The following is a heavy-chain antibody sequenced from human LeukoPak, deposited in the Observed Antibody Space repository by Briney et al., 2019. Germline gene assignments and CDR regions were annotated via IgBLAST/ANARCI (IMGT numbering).Heavy chain of an antibody. J-gene: IGHJ4*02. Sequence: GGPLSLSCVASGFSFDICAMSWVRQAPGKGPEWVSSIGGPTETFYADSVKGRFTVSRDNSQNTLYLQMNSLRAEDTAVYYCAKDATPRNSIWDYFGKWGQGALVTVST. CDR3: AKDATPRNSIWDYFGK. CDR1: GFSFDICA. V-gene: IGHV3-23*01. D-gene: IGHD4-23*01. CDR2: IGGPTET.